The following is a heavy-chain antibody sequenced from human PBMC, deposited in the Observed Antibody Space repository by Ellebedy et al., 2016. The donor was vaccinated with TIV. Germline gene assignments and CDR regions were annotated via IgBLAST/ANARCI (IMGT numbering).Heavy chain of an antibody. CDR2: ISGRGTRT. CDR1: GFIFSRYA. J-gene: IGHJ5*02. D-gene: IGHD3-10*02. CDR3: ARDSITMFFDP. V-gene: IGHV3-23*01. Sequence: GGSLRLXXAASGFIFSRYAMTWVRQAPGKGLEWVSGISGRGTRTYYADSVKGRFTISRDNSNNTLYLQMNSLRAEDTAVYYCARDSITMFFDPWGRGTLVTVSS.